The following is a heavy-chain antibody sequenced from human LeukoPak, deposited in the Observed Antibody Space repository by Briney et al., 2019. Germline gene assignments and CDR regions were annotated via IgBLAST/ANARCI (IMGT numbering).Heavy chain of an antibody. CDR3: ECRDSYRY. CDR1: EFTFSTYG. Sequence: GGSLRLSCAASEFTFSTYGMHWVRQAPGKGLEWVAVISYDGSYKFYADSVKGRFTISRDNSKSTLYLQMNSLRAEDTAVYYCECRDSYRYWGQGTLVTVSS. CDR2: ISYDGSYK. J-gene: IGHJ4*02. V-gene: IGHV3-30*03. D-gene: IGHD2-2*01.